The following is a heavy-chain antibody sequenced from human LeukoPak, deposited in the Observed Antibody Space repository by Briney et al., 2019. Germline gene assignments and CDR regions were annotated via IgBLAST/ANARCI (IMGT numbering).Heavy chain of an antibody. D-gene: IGHD3-3*01. CDR2: INPNSGGT. CDR1: GYTFTGYY. CDR3: ARVSDFWSGYTTP. V-gene: IGHV1-2*02. Sequence: ASVKVSCKASGYTFTGYYMHWVRQAPGQGLEWMGWINPNSGGTNYAQKFQGRVTMTRDTSISTAYMELSRLRSDDTAVYYCARVSDFWSGYTTPWGQGTLVTVSS. J-gene: IGHJ4*02.